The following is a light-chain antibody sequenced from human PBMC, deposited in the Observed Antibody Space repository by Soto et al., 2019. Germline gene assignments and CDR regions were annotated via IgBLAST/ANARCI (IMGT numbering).Light chain of an antibody. Sequence: QSVLTQPPSVSGTPGQRVTISCSGGISNIGNNYVHWFQQLPGTAPKVLSNRNNQRPSGVPDRFSGSKSGTSASLAISGLLSEDEAEYYCAAWDDTVRSYVFGTGTKVTVL. V-gene: IGLV1-47*01. CDR2: RNN. CDR3: AAWDDTVRSYV. J-gene: IGLJ1*01. CDR1: ISNIGNNY.